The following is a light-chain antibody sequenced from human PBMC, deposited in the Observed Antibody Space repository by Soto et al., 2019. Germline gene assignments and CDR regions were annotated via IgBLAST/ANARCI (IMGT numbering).Light chain of an antibody. CDR3: QSYDRSRSGWV. CDR2: NSI. V-gene: IGLV1-40*01. J-gene: IGLJ3*02. Sequence: QSVLTQPPSVSGAPGQRVTISCTGSSSNMGAGYDVQWYQQVPGTAPKLLISNSINRPSGVPDRFSGSKSGTSASLAITGLQADDEADYYCQSYDRSRSGWVFGGGTQLTVL. CDR1: SSNMGAGYD.